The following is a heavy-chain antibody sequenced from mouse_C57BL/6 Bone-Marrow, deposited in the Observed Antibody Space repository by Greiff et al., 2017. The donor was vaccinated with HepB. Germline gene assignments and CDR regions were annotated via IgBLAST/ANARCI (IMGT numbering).Heavy chain of an antibody. CDR2: IYPRSGNT. J-gene: IGHJ1*03. CDR1: GYTFTSYG. D-gene: IGHD4-1*01. V-gene: IGHV1-81*01. Sequence: QVQLQQSGAELARPGASVKLSCKASGYTFTSYGISWVKQRTGQGLEWIGEIYPRSGNTSYNEKFKGKATLTADKSYSTAYMELRSLTSEDSSVEFCAIGTGTGTWYFDVWGTGTTVTVSS. CDR3: AIGTGTGTWYFDV.